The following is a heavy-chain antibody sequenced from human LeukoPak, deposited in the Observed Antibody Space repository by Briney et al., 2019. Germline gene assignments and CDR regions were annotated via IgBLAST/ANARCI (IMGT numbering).Heavy chain of an antibody. D-gene: IGHD2-15*01. Sequence: GGSLRLSCAASGFTFSDYSFNWVRQAPGKGLEWVSSISSSSSYKYYADSLKGRFTISRDNAKNSLYLQVNSLRAEDTAVYYCARINDIDNSYHLDFWGHGTLVTVSS. V-gene: IGHV3-21*01. CDR2: ISSSSSYK. CDR1: GFTFSDYS. CDR3: ARINDIDNSYHLDF. J-gene: IGHJ4*01.